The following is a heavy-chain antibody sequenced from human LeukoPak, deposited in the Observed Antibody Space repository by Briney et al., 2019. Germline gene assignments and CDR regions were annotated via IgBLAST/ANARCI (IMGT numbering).Heavy chain of an antibody. D-gene: IGHD4-17*01. CDR2: ISGSGGST. CDR3: APTNPATVTTRAAFDY. V-gene: IGHV3-23*01. Sequence: PGGSLRLSCAASGFTFSSYAMNWVRQAPGKGLEWVSAISGSGGSTYYADSVKGRFTISRDNSKNTLYLQMNSLRAEDTAVYYCAPTNPATVTTRAAFDYWGQGTLVTVSS. CDR1: GFTFSSYA. J-gene: IGHJ4*02.